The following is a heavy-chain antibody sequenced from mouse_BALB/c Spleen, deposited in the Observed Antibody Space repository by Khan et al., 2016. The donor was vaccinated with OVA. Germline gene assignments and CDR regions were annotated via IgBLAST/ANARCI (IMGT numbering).Heavy chain of an antibody. CDR1: GYTFTSYY. D-gene: IGHD2-1*01. V-gene: IGHV1S56*01. J-gene: IGHJ3*01. Sequence: QVRLQQSGPELVKPGTSVRISCKASGYTFTSYYLYWVKQRPGQGLEWIGWIYPGNINTVYNEKFKGKATLTADKSSSTSYMHLTSLTSEDSAVYFCAREGYYGNNRAWFAYWGQGTLVTVSA. CDR2: IYPGNINT. CDR3: AREGYYGNNRAWFAY.